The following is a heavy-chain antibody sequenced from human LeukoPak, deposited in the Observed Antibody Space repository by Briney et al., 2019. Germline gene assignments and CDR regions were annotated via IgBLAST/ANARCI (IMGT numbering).Heavy chain of an antibody. V-gene: IGHV3-7*04. Sequence: GGSLRLSCAASGFTISLHWMSWVRQAPGKGLEWVANIKQDGSEKYYVDSVKGRFTISRDNAKNSLYLQMNSLRAEDTAVYYCARDNDPKSSGWGGYFDYWGQGTLVTVSS. CDR1: GFTISLHW. D-gene: IGHD6-19*01. J-gene: IGHJ4*02. CDR3: ARDNDPKSSGWGGYFDY. CDR2: IKQDGSEK.